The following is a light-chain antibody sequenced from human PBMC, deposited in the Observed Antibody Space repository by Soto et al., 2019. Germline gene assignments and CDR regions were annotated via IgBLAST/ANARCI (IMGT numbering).Light chain of an antibody. CDR2: DAT. J-gene: IGKJ4*01. CDR3: QQFKNYPRT. V-gene: IGKV1D-13*01. Sequence: AIQLTQSPSSLSASVGDRVTITCRASQGISSALVWYQQKPGKAPKLLIYDATSLESGVPSRFSDSGSGTDFTLTISSLQPEDFATYYCQQFKNYPRTFGGGTKVEIK. CDR1: QGISSA.